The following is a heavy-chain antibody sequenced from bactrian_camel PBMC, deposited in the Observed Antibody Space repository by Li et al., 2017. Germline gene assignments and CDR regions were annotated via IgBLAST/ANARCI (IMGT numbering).Heavy chain of an antibody. D-gene: IGHD3*01. CDR3: AAKLPFECYVDSSGTDFDN. J-gene: IGHJ6*01. CDR1: GSNYCL. V-gene: IGHV3S53*01. Sequence: VQLVESGGGAVETGGSLRLSCQWSGSNYCLGWYRQGPGGEREGVAGIESDGKVSYSDSVKGRFTISKDNEKNTPYLQMSSLKHEDTAMYYCAAKLPFECYVDSSGTDFDNWGRGTQVTVS. CDR2: IESDGKV.